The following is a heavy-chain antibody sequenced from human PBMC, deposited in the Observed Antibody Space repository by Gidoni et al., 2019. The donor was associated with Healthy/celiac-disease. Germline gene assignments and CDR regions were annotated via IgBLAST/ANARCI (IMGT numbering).Heavy chain of an antibody. V-gene: IGHV3-7*01. D-gene: IGHD3-9*01. CDR1: GFTFSSYW. CDR2: IKQDGSEN. Sequence: EVQLVESGGGLVQPGGSLRLSCAASGFTFSSYWMSWVRQATGKGLEWVANIKQDGSENYYVDAVKGRFTISRDNAKNSLYLQMNSLRAEDTAVYYCARSMYYDILTGYSSMGFDYWGQGTLVTVSS. CDR3: ARSMYYDILTGYSSMGFDY. J-gene: IGHJ4*02.